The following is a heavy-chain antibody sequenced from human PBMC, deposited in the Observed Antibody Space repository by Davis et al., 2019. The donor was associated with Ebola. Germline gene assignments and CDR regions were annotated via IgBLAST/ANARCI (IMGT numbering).Heavy chain of an antibody. CDR3: ARDRGRWLQPEYYFDY. CDR2: ISAYNGNT. D-gene: IGHD5-24*01. CDR1: GYTFTSYG. Sequence: AASVKVSCKASGYTFTSYGISWVRQAPGQGLEWMGWISAYNGNTNYAQKLQGRVTMTRDTSTSTVYMELSSLRSEDTAVYYCARDRGRWLQPEYYFDYWGQGTLVTVSS. J-gene: IGHJ4*02. V-gene: IGHV1-18*01.